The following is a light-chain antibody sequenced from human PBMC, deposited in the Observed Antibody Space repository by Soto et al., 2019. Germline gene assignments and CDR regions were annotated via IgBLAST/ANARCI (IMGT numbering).Light chain of an antibody. CDR1: QSVSSN. J-gene: IGKJ1*01. CDR2: GAS. Sequence: EILMTQSPATLSVSPGERGTLSCRASQSVSSNLAWYQQKPGQAPRLLIYGASTRANGIPARFSGSVSGTEFTLTLRSLQSEDFAFYYCQQYNNWHPITFGQGTKVDIK. CDR3: QQYNNWHPIT. V-gene: IGKV3D-15*01.